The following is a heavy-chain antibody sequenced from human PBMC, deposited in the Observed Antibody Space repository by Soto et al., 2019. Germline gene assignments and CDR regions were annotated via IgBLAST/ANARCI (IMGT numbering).Heavy chain of an antibody. CDR3: AKWSGYGDA. D-gene: IGHD4-17*01. J-gene: IGHJ4*02. Sequence: GESLKISCAASGFSFSTYSMAWVRQAPGKGPEWVSGLSHGGAYTFYADSVKGRFTISVDISQNTVYLQMNSLRTEDTAVYYCAKWSGYGDAWGQGTLVTVSS. CDR2: LSHGGAYT. V-gene: IGHV3-23*01. CDR1: GFSFSTYS.